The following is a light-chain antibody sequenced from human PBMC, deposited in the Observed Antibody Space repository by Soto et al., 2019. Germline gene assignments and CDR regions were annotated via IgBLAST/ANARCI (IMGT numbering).Light chain of an antibody. V-gene: IGLV2-14*01. CDR2: AVS. CDR3: CSYTSRTTYV. Sequence: QSVLTQPASVSGSPGQSITISCTGTNSDVGGYNSVSWYQQHPGKAPKLMIHAVSNRPSGISSRFSGSKSGNTASLTISGLQSEDEADYFCCSYTSRTTYVFGTGTKLTVL. J-gene: IGLJ1*01. CDR1: NSDVGGYNS.